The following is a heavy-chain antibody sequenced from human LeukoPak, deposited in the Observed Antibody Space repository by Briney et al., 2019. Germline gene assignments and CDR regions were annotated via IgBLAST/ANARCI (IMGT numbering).Heavy chain of an antibody. Sequence: SETLSLTCTVSGGSISSCYWSWIRQPPGKGLEWIGYIYYSGSTNYNPSLKSRVTISVDTSKNQFSLKLSSVTAADTAVYYCARGDCRGDCPFDYWGQGTLVTVSS. V-gene: IGHV4-59*01. CDR3: ARGDCRGDCPFDY. D-gene: IGHD2-21*02. CDR1: GGSISSCY. J-gene: IGHJ4*02. CDR2: IYYSGST.